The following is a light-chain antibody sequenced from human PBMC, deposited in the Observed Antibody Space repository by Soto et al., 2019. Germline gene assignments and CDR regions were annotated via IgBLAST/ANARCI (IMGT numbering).Light chain of an antibody. CDR3: QHSWT. CDR2: HAS. Sequence: DIQMTQSPSTLSASVGDRVTITCRASQSISSWLAWYQQKPGKAPKVLIYHASSLETGVPSRFSGSGSGTDFTLTIDSLQPDDFATYYCQHSWTFGQGTKVEIK. J-gene: IGKJ1*01. CDR1: QSISSW. V-gene: IGKV1-5*01.